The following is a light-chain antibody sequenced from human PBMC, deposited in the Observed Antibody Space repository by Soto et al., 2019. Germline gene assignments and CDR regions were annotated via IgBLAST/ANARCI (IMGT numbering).Light chain of an antibody. CDR2: DAS. Sequence: DIQMTQSPSTLSASVGDRVTITCRASQSISSWLAWYQQKPGKAPKLLIYDASSLESGVPSRFSGSGSGTDFTLTISCLQHEDFATYYCQQLNSYPLTFGVGTNVEIK. CDR1: QSISSW. J-gene: IGKJ4*01. V-gene: IGKV1-5*01. CDR3: QQLNSYPLT.